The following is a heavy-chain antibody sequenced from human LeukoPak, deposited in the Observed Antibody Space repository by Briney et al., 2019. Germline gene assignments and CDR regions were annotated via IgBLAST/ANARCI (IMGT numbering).Heavy chain of an antibody. D-gene: IGHD4-17*01. CDR2: ISWNSGSI. CDR3: AEDITTVLLYYFDY. V-gene: IGHV3-9*01. J-gene: IGHJ4*02. Sequence: PGGSLRLSCAASGFTFDDYAMHWVRQAPGKGLEWVSGISWNSGSIGYADSVKGRFAISRDNAKNSLYLQMNSLRAEDTALYYCAEDITTVLLYYFDYWGQGTLVTVSS. CDR1: GFTFDDYA.